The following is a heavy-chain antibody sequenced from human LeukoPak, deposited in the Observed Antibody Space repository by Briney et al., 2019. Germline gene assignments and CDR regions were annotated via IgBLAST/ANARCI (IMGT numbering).Heavy chain of an antibody. CDR3: ARGSITGNEYYSLDY. Sequence: PSETLSLTCTVSGGSISSHYWSWIRQPPGKGLEWIGYFYYGGGANYNPSLKSRVTISIDTSKNQFSLKLNSVTAADTAVYYCARGSITGNEYYSLDYWGQGTLVTVSS. CDR2: FYYGGGA. J-gene: IGHJ4*02. V-gene: IGHV4-59*11. D-gene: IGHD1-20*01. CDR1: GGSISSHY.